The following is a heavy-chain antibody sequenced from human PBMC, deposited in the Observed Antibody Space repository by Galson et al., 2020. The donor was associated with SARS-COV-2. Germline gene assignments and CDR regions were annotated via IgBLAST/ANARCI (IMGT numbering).Heavy chain of an antibody. V-gene: IGHV5-51*01. CDR3: ARHTADCSXXXXYADYYHGMDV. CDR2: VFPGDSET. CDR1: GYRFTSYW. J-gene: IGHJ6*02. D-gene: IGHD2-15*01. Sequence: GESLKISCKASGYRFTSYWIGWVRQMPGKGLEWMGIVFPGDSETRYSPSFQGQVTISADKSISTAYLQWSSLKASDSAMYYCARHTADCSXXXXYADYYHGMDVWGQGTTVTVS.